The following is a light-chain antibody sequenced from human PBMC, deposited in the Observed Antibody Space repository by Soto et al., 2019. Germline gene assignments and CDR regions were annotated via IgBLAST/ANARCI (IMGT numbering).Light chain of an antibody. J-gene: IGKJ1*01. V-gene: IGKV1-17*01. CDR2: LTY. CDR1: QGIGND. CDR3: LQHNSYPRT. Sequence: QMTQSTSSLSAYVGDRITITCRASQGIGNDLGWYQQKPGKAPKRLIYLTYSLQTGVPSRFSGSGSGTEFSLTISSLQPEDSATYFCLQHNSYPRTFGQGTKVDIK.